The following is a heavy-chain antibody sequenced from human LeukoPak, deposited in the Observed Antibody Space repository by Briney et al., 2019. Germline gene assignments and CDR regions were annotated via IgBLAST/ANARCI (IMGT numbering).Heavy chain of an antibody. CDR3: ARQVTYGYAYGYYFDF. V-gene: IGHV4-39*01. Sequence: SETLSLTCTVSGASISTGYYYWAWIRQPPGKGLEWIGNFHYSGTTYYNPSLKSRVAISIDTSKNQFFLRLSSVTAADTAVYYCARQVTYGYAYGYYFDFWGQGALVTVSS. J-gene: IGHJ4*02. CDR1: GASISTGYYY. CDR2: FHYSGTT. D-gene: IGHD5-18*01.